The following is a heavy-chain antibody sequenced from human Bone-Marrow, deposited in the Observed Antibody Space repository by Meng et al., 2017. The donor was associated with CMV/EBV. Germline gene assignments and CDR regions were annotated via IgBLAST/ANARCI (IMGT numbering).Heavy chain of an antibody. J-gene: IGHJ4*02. D-gene: IGHD2-2*01. CDR1: GVTFNTYF. V-gene: IGHV1-18*01. Sequence: ASVKVSCKASGVTFNTYFINWVRQAPGQGLEWLGWIAVYNGDTNYAQSLQGRVTMTADTSTTTAYMQLTSLRPDDTAVYYCARRGYCSSTSCFDYWGQGTRVTVSS. CDR2: IAVYNGDT. CDR3: ARRGYCSSTSCFDY.